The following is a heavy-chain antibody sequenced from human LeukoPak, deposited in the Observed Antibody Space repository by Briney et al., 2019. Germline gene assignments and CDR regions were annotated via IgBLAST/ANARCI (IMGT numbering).Heavy chain of an antibody. D-gene: IGHD3-3*01. CDR2: INPNSGGT. CDR1: GYTFTGYY. J-gene: IGHJ4*02. Sequence: ASVKVSCKASGYTFTGYYMHWVRQAPGQGLEWMGWINPNSGGTNYAQKFQGGVTMTRDTSISTAYMELSRLRSDDTAVYYCAREFLEWLLAPNPPDYWGQGTLVTVSS. V-gene: IGHV1-2*02. CDR3: AREFLEWLLAPNPPDY.